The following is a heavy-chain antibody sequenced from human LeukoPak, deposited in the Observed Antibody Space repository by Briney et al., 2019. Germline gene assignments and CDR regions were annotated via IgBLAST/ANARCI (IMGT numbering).Heavy chain of an antibody. Sequence: PGGSLRLSCAASGFTVSSNYMSWVRQAPGKGLEWVSVIYSGGSTYYADSVKGRFTISRDNSKNTLYLQMNSLRAEDTAVYYCARENYDLTFDYWGQGTLVTVSS. CDR3: ARENYDLTFDY. V-gene: IGHV3-66*01. J-gene: IGHJ4*02. CDR2: IYSGGST. D-gene: IGHD3-22*01. CDR1: GFTVSSNY.